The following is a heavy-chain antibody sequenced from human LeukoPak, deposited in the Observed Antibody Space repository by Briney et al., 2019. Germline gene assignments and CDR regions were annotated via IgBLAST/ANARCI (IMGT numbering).Heavy chain of an antibody. CDR1: GGSISNSSYY. V-gene: IGHV4-39*01. J-gene: IGHJ4*02. D-gene: IGHD4-23*01. Sequence: PSETLSLTCIVSGGSISNSSYYWGWIRQLPGKGLEWTGSIYYSGSAYYNPSLKSRVTISVDTSKNQFSLKLTSVTAADTAVYYCARHWVVTPNYWGQGTLVTVSS. CDR3: ARHWVVTPNY. CDR2: IYYSGSA.